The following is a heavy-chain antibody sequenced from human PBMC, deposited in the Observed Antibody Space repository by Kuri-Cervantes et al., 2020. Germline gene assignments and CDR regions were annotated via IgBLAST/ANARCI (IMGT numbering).Heavy chain of an antibody. CDR1: GFTFSSYS. V-gene: IGHV3-48*01. D-gene: IGHD6-19*01. CDR3: ARDHGGIAVAGHLGY. Sequence: GGALRLSCAASGFTFSSYSMNWVRQAPGKGLEWVSYISSSSSTIYYADSEKGRFTISRDNSKNTMYVQMNSKRAEDKAVYYCARDHGGIAVAGHLGYWGQGTLVTVSS. CDR2: ISSSSSTI. J-gene: IGHJ4*02.